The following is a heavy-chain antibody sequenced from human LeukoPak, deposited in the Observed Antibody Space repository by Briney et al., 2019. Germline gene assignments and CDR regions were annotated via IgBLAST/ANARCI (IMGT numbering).Heavy chain of an antibody. CDR1: GFTFSSYS. J-gene: IGHJ3*02. CDR2: FSSSGSYI. D-gene: IGHD6-6*01. Sequence: GGSLRLSCAVSGFTFSSYSMYWVRQAPGKGLEWVSFFSSSGSYIYYADSVKGRFTISRDIAKNSLFLQMNSLRVEDTAVYYCARDQLRKYSSSPGAFDIWGQGTMVTVSS. V-gene: IGHV3-21*01. CDR3: ARDQLRKYSSSPGAFDI.